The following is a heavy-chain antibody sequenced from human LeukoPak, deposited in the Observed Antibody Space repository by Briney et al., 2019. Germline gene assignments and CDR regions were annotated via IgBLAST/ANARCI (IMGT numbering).Heavy chain of an antibody. J-gene: IGHJ4*02. CDR1: GFTFSSYA. D-gene: IGHD3-10*01. CDR3: AKDRGAGSYY. Sequence: GGSLRLSCAASGFTFSSYAMSWVRQVPGKGLEWVSVISGSGDNTYYADSVKGRFTISRDNSKNTLYLQMNSLRAEDTAVYYCAKDRGAGSYYWGQGTLVTVSS. CDR2: ISGSGDNT. V-gene: IGHV3-23*01.